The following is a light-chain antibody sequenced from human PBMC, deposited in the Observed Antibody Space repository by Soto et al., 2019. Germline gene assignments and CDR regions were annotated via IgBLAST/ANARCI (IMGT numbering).Light chain of an antibody. CDR2: AAS. J-gene: IGKJ4*01. Sequence: EVVMTQSPASLSVSPGERATLSCRASESVRTNLAWYQQKPGQPPRLLIYAASTRATGVPARFSGSGSGTEVTLTISSLQSEDCAVYYGQQYDIATGFGGGTKVEIK. V-gene: IGKV3-15*01. CDR1: ESVRTN. CDR3: QQYDIATG.